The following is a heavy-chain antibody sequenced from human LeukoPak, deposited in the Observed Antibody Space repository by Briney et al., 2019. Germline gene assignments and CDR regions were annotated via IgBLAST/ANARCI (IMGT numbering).Heavy chain of an antibody. CDR2: IRYDGSNK. D-gene: IGHD2-2*03. Sequence: GGSLRLSCAASGFTFSSYGMHWVRQAPGKGLEWVAFIRYDGSNKYYADSVKGRFTISRDNSKNTLYLQMNSLRAEDTAVYYCAKDRMDIVVVPAAFGYFDYWGQGTLVTVSS. CDR1: GFTFSSYG. V-gene: IGHV3-30*02. CDR3: AKDRMDIVVVPAAFGYFDY. J-gene: IGHJ4*02.